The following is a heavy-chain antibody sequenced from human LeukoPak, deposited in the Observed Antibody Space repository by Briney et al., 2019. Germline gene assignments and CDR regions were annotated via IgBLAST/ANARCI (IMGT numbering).Heavy chain of an antibody. CDR2: MNPNSGDT. CDR1: GYTFTGYY. J-gene: IGHJ4*02. CDR3: ARDKGPRTIAAAGTGFCYY. Sequence: GASVKVSCKASGYTFTGYYMHWVRQAPGQGLEWMGWMNPNSGDTNHAQKFQGRVTMTRDTSISTGYMELSRLRSDDTAVYYCARDKGPRTIAAAGTGFCYYWGQGTLVTVSS. V-gene: IGHV1-2*02. D-gene: IGHD6-13*01.